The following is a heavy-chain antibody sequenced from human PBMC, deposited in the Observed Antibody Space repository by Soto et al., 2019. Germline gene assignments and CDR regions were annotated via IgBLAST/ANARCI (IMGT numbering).Heavy chain of an antibody. D-gene: IGHD6-19*01. CDR2: TYYRSKWYN. J-gene: IGHJ3*02. Sequence: SQTLSLTCAISGDSVSSNSAAWNWIRPSPSRGLEWLGRTYYRSKWYNDYAVSVKSRITINPDTSKNQFSLQLNSVTPEDTAVYYCARVRKYSSGWYNAFDIWGQGTMVTVSS. CDR3: ARVRKYSSGWYNAFDI. CDR1: GDSVSSNSAA. V-gene: IGHV6-1*01.